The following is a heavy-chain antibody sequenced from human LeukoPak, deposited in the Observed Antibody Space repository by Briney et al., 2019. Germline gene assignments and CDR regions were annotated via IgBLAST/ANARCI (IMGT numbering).Heavy chain of an antibody. D-gene: IGHD6-19*01. V-gene: IGHV3-23*01. J-gene: IGHJ4*02. CDR2: ISYSGDST. CDR3: ARGTLAGYFLGY. Sequence: PGGSLRLSCAASGFTFSSYAMSWVRQAPGKGLEWVSSISYSGDSTDYADSVKGCLIISRDNSKNTLGLQMNSLRAEDTAIYYCARGTLAGYFLGYWGRGTLVTVSS. CDR1: GFTFSSYA.